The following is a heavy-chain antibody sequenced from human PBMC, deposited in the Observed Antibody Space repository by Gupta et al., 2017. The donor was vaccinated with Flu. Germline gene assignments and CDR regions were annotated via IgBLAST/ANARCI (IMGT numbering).Heavy chain of an antibody. V-gene: IGHV1-69*11. Sequence: PGQGLEWMGLIVPILETSYYAQEFQGRVTITADESTTTVYMELSSLRSEDTAVYYCAKGRGVRGTADALDVWGQGTVVTVSS. CDR3: AKGRGVRGTADALDV. D-gene: IGHD1-1*01. J-gene: IGHJ3*01. CDR2: IVPILETS.